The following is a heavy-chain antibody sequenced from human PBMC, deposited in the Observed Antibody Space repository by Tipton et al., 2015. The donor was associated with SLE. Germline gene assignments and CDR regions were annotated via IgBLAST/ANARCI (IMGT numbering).Heavy chain of an antibody. V-gene: IGHV3-20*04. CDR3: ARAGSAYYFDY. D-gene: IGHD3-10*01. CDR2: INWNGGST. Sequence: GSLRLSCSASGFTFDDYGMSWVRQAPGKGLEWVSGINWNGGSTGYADSVKGRFTISRDNAKNSLYLQMNSLRAEDTALYYCARAGSAYYFDYWGQGTLVTVSS. CDR1: GFTFDDYG. J-gene: IGHJ4*02.